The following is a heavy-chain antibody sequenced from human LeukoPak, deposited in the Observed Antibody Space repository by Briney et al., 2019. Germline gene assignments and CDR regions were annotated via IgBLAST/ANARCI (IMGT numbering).Heavy chain of an antibody. CDR3: ARDYNDHGNSLIDY. Sequence: GGSLRLSCAASGFTFGDYAMTWVRQPPGKGLEWVSGINGNGGTTAYADSVKGRFTISRDNAKNSLYLQIDSLRAEDTALYYCARDYNDHGNSLIDYWGQGTLVTVSS. CDR2: INGNGGTT. V-gene: IGHV3-20*04. CDR1: GFTFGDYA. J-gene: IGHJ4*02. D-gene: IGHD4-17*01.